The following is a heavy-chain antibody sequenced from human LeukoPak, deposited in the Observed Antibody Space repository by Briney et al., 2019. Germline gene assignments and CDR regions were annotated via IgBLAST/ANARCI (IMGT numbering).Heavy chain of an antibody. Sequence: GGSLRLSCAASGFTFGTYAMSWVRQAPGKGLEWVGRIESSTDGGTTDYAAPVKGRFTMSRDDSKNTLYLQMNNVKTEDTGVYYCTTSPGITVFGVVTDYWGQGTLVIVSS. D-gene: IGHD3-3*01. CDR1: GFTFGTYA. CDR3: TTSPGITVFGVVTDY. J-gene: IGHJ4*02. V-gene: IGHV3-15*04. CDR2: IESSTDGGTT.